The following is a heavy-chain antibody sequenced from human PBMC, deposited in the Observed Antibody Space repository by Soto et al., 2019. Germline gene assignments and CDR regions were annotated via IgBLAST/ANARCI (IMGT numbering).Heavy chain of an antibody. CDR2: ISGDGSQT. CDR1: GFTFSTHW. CDR3: AGDSPHGSTVAGDY. D-gene: IGHD2-2*01. J-gene: IGHJ4*02. V-gene: IGHV3-74*01. Sequence: EVQLVESGGGLVQPGGSLRLSCAASGFTFSTHWMHWVRQVPEKGLVWVSRISGDGSQTTYADSVRGRLTISRDNAKNTLYLQMNNLRVEDTAVYYCAGDSPHGSTVAGDYWGQGTLVTVSS.